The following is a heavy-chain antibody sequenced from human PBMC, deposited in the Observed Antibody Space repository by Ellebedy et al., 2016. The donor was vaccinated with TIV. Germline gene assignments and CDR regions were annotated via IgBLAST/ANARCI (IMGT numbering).Heavy chain of an antibody. Sequence: PGGSLRLSCAASGFTFSTYGMHWVRQVPGKGLEWVAVITPDGSYKTYADSVKGRFSVSRDNSKKTVDLQMNSLRPEDTAVYYCVGDGYSDTWYAKLFDPWGQGTLVMVSS. D-gene: IGHD5-12*01. CDR3: VGDGYSDTWYAKLFDP. J-gene: IGHJ5*02. CDR1: GFTFSTYG. CDR2: ITPDGSYK. V-gene: IGHV3-30*03.